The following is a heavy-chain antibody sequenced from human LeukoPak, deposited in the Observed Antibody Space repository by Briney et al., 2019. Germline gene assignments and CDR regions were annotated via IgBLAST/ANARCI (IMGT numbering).Heavy chain of an antibody. Sequence: HAGGSLRLSCAASGFTFSSYEMNWVRQAPGKGLEWVSYISGSGSSIYYVDSVKGRFTISRDNAKNSLYLQMNSLRAEDTAVYYCASTASIHDYFDYWGQGTLVTVSS. CDR2: ISGSGSSI. CDR1: GFTFSSYE. J-gene: IGHJ4*02. V-gene: IGHV3-48*03. D-gene: IGHD2/OR15-2a*01. CDR3: ASTASIHDYFDY.